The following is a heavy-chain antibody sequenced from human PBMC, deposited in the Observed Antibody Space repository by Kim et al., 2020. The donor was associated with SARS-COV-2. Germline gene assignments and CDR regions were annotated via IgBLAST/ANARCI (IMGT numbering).Heavy chain of an antibody. V-gene: IGHV3-30*18. J-gene: IGHJ6*02. CDR1: GFTFSSYG. Sequence: GGSLRLSCAASGFTFSSYGMHWVRQAPGKGLEWVAVISYDGSNKYYADSVKGRFTISRDNSKNTLYLQMNSLRAEDTAVYYCAKDQEVRWFGELFHYYYYSMDFWGQGTTVTVSS. D-gene: IGHD3-10*01. CDR2: ISYDGSNK. CDR3: AKDQEVRWFGELFHYYYYSMDF.